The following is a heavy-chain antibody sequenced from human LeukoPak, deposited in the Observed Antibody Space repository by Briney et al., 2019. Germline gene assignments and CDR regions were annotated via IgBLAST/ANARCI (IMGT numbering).Heavy chain of an antibody. Sequence: ASVKVSCKASGYTFTGYYMHWVRQAPGQGLEWMGWINPNSGGTNYAQKFQGRVTMTRDMSTSTVYMELSSLRSEDTAVYYCARGEYSGYDTGGYYYYMDVWGKGTTVTVSS. CDR1: GYTFTGYY. CDR2: INPNSGGT. CDR3: ARGEYSGYDTGGYYYYMDV. V-gene: IGHV1-2*02. D-gene: IGHD5-12*01. J-gene: IGHJ6*03.